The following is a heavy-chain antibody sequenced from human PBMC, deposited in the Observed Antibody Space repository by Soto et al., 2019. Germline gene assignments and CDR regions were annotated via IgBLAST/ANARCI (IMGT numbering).Heavy chain of an antibody. CDR2: ISYDGSNK. CDR1: GFTFSSYA. V-gene: IGHV3-30-3*01. D-gene: IGHD1-26*01. CDR3: AREGGSYYGYFDY. Sequence: GGSLRLSCAASGFTFSSYAMHWVRQAPGKGLEWVAVISYDGSNKYYADSVKGRFTIARDNSKNTLYLQMNSLRAEDTAVYYCAREGGSYYGYFDYWGQGTLVTVSS. J-gene: IGHJ4*02.